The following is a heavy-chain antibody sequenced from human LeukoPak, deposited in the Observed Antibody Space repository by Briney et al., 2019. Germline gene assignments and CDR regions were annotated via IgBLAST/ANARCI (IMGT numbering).Heavy chain of an antibody. J-gene: IGHJ3*02. D-gene: IGHD3-3*01. CDR3: ASVVGGYYPPVDAFDM. CDR2: IWHDGSNK. CDR1: GFTFRSYG. V-gene: IGHV3-33*01. Sequence: PGGSLRLSCAASGFTFRSYGMHWVRQAPGQGLEWVAVIWHDGSNKHYGDSVKGRFTISRDNAKNTLYLQMNSLRAEDTAVYYCASVVGGYYPPVDAFDMWGQGTMVTVSS.